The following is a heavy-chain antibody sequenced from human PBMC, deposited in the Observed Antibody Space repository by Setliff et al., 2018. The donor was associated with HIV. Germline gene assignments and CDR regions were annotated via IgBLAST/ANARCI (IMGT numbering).Heavy chain of an antibody. J-gene: IGHJ4*02. V-gene: IGHV1-2*06. D-gene: IGHD2-8*01. CDR2: INPNSGGT. CDR3: ARAGGLGYTMVA. CDR1: GYTFTGYY. Sequence: ASVKVSCKASGYTFTGYYIHWVRQAPGQGLEWMGRINPNSGGTNYVQKFQGRVTMTRDTSISTAYMELTRLRSDDTAVYYCARAGGLGYTMVAWGQGTLVTVSS.